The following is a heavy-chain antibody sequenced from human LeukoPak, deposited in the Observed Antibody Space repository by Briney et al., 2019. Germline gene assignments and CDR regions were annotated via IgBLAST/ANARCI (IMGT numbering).Heavy chain of an antibody. Sequence: PGGSLRLSCVASAFTVSTNYMIWARQAPGKGLEWVSLIYGDGSTYYADSVKGRVTISRDNSKNTVFLQMNSLRAEDTALYYCARINYRAFSIWGQGTMVTVSS. CDR3: ARINYRAFSI. CDR1: AFTVSTNY. CDR2: IYGDGST. V-gene: IGHV3-66*01. J-gene: IGHJ3*02. D-gene: IGHD4-11*01.